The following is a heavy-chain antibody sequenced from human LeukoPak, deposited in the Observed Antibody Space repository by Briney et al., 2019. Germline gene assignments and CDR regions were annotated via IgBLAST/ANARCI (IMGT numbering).Heavy chain of an antibody. D-gene: IGHD6-6*01. Sequence: ASAKVSCKASGYTLTGHYMHWVRQAPGQGLEWMGWINPNSGGTKYAQKFQGRVTMTRDTSISTAYMELSSLNSDDTAVYYCARDQSTSYSSSYNFDYWGQGTLVTVSS. CDR3: ARDQSTSYSSSYNFDY. CDR2: INPNSGGT. J-gene: IGHJ4*02. CDR1: GYTLTGHY. V-gene: IGHV1-2*02.